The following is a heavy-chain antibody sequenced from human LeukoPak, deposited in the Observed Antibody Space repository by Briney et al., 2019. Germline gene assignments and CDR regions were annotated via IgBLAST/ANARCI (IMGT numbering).Heavy chain of an antibody. CDR3: AKGGYYMDV. CDR1: GFTFSSYE. V-gene: IGHV3-30*02. Sequence: GGSLRLSCAASGFTFSSYEMNWVRQAPGKGLEWVAFIRYDGSNKYYADSVKGRFTISRDNSKNTLYLQMNSLRAEDTAVYYCAKGGYYMDVWGKGTTVTISS. J-gene: IGHJ6*03. CDR2: IRYDGSNK.